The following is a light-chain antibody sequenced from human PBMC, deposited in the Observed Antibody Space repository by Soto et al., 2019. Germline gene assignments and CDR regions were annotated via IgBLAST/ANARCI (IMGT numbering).Light chain of an antibody. CDR1: QSVRNNY. J-gene: IGKJ1*01. Sequence: NVLTQSPGTLSSSPGERATLSCRASQSVRNNYLAWYQKKPGQAPRLLIFGASIRATGIPDRFSGSGSGTDFTLTISRLEPEDFAVYYCQQYGSSGTFGQGTKVDIK. V-gene: IGKV3-20*01. CDR2: GAS. CDR3: QQYGSSGT.